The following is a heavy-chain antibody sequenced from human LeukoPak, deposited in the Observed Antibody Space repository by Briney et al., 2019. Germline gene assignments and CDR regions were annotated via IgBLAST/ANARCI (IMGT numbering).Heavy chain of an antibody. V-gene: IGHV3-23*01. CDR3: AKDPGYQVVYCFDY. Sequence: GXSLKISCAASGFTFSSYSMSWVRQAPGKGLEWVSGISGSGGSTNYADSGKGRFTMSREKYKKTLYLQMSSLRVEDTAVYYCAKDPGYQVVYCFDYWGQGTLVTVSS. D-gene: IGHD2-2*01. CDR1: GFTFSSYS. J-gene: IGHJ4*02. CDR2: ISGSGGST.